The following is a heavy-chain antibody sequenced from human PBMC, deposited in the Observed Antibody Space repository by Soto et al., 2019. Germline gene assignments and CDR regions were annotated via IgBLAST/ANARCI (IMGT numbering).Heavy chain of an antibody. CDR3: ARGGYYDSSGYYWRYYYGMDV. J-gene: IGHJ6*02. V-gene: IGHV4-34*01. Sequence: SETLSLTCAVYGGSFSGYYWRWIRQPPGKGMEWIGEINHSGSTNYNPSLKSRVTISVDTSKNQFSLKLSSVTAADTAVYYCARGGYYDSSGYYWRYYYGMDVWGQGTTVT. CDR1: GGSFSGYY. CDR2: INHSGST. D-gene: IGHD3-22*01.